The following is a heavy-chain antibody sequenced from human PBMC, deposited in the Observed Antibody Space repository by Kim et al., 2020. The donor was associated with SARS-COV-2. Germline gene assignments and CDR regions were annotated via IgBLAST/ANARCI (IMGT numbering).Heavy chain of an antibody. CDR2: IKEDGSEK. CDR1: GFTFSSYW. D-gene: IGHD2-15*01. Sequence: GGSLRLSCAAAGFTFSSYWMTWVRQAPGKGLDWVAKIKEDGSEKYYVDSVKGRFTISRDNAKNSLDLQMNSLRAEDTAVYYCARGRDCSGGICYADYWGQGTRVTVSS. CDR3: ARGRDCSGGICYADY. V-gene: IGHV3-7*03. J-gene: IGHJ4*02.